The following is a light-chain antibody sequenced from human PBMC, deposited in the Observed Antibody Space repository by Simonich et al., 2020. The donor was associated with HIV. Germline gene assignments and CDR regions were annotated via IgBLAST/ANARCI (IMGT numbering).Light chain of an antibody. Sequence: EIVMTQSPATLSVSPGERATLSCRASQSVTSNLAWYQQKTCKAPRLIIYGASTRATGIPARFSGSGSGTEFTLTISSMQSEDFAVYYCQQYNDWPRTFGQGTKVEI. CDR1: QSVTSN. CDR3: QQYNDWPRT. V-gene: IGKV3-15*01. J-gene: IGKJ1*01. CDR2: GAS.